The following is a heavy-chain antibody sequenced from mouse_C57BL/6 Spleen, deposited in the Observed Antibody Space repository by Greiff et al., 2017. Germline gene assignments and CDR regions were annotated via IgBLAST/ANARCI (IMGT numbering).Heavy chain of an antibody. Sequence: EVQLQQSGPELVKPGASVKISCKASGYTFTDYYMNWVKQSHGKSLEWIGDINPNNGGTSYNQKFKGKATLTVDKSSSTAYMELRSLTSEDSAVYYCARMITPYYFDYWGQGTTRTVSS. CDR2: INPNNGGT. D-gene: IGHD2-4*01. CDR1: GYTFTDYY. V-gene: IGHV1-26*01. J-gene: IGHJ2*01. CDR3: ARMITPYYFDY.